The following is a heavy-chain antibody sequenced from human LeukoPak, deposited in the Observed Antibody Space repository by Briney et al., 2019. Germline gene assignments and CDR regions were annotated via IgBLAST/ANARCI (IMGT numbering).Heavy chain of an antibody. Sequence: SQTLSLTCAISGDSFSSNSAAWNWIRQSPSRGLEWLGRTYYRSKWYNDYAVSVKSRITINPDTSKNQFSLQLNSVTPEDTAVYYCARVSGLDDILTGYYTYYFDYWGQGTLVTVCS. CDR1: GDSFSSNSAA. J-gene: IGHJ4*02. V-gene: IGHV6-1*01. CDR2: TYYRSKWYN. D-gene: IGHD3-9*01. CDR3: ARVSGLDDILTGYYTYYFDY.